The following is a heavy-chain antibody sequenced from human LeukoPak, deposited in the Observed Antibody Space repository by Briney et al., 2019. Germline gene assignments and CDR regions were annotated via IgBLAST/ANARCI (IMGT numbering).Heavy chain of an antibody. CDR1: GFTFSNYA. V-gene: IGHV3-23*01. CDR3: VKAPYSSGWYDWFDP. D-gene: IGHD6-19*01. CDR2: ISNNGGVT. J-gene: IGHJ5*02. Sequence: QTGGSLRLSCAASGFTFSNYAMSWVRQAPGKGLDWVSAISNNGGVTYYADSVKGRFTISRDNSKNTLFLHMNSLRAEDTAVYYCVKAPYSSGWYDWFDPWGQGTLVTVSS.